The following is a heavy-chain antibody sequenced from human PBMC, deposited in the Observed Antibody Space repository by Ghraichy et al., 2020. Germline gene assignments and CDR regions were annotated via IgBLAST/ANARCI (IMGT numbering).Heavy chain of an antibody. V-gene: IGHV3-23*01. CDR3: AKDVRETFGYGLYGMDV. J-gene: IGHJ6*02. D-gene: IGHD5-18*01. CDR1: GATFNIYA. CDR2: ITYIDSTT. Sequence: GGSLRLSCAASGATFNIYAMRWVRQAPGKGLEWVSGITYIDSTTYYANSVKGRFTISRDNSNNTVSLQMNSLRAEDTAVYYCAKDVRETFGYGLYGMDVWGQGTTVTVSS.